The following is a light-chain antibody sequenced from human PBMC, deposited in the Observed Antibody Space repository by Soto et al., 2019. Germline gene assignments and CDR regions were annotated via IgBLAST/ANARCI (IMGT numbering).Light chain of an antibody. CDR1: SSDVGGYNY. V-gene: IGLV2-14*01. CDR3: SSYTSSSTPRYV. CDR2: EVS. Sequence: QSDLTQPASVSGSPGQSITISCTGTSSDVGGYNYVSWYQHHPGKAPKLMIYEVSNRPSGVSNRFSGSKSGNTASLTISGLQAEDEADYYCSSYTSSSTPRYVFGTGTKVTVL. J-gene: IGLJ1*01.